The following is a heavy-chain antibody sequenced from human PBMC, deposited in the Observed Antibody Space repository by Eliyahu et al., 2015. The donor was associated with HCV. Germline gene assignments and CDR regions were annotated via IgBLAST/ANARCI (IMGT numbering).Heavy chain of an antibody. D-gene: IGHD2-15*01. Sequence: QVQLVESGGGVVQPGRSLRLSCAPSGFTFSNSAMHWVRQAPGKGLEWVAIISYDGTNKYYADSVKGRFTISRDSSENTLYLQMNSLRLEDTAVYYCAKSSPVVLDYWGQGTLVTVSS. CDR3: AKSSPVVLDY. V-gene: IGHV3-30*18. J-gene: IGHJ4*02. CDR1: GFTFSNSA. CDR2: ISYDGTNK.